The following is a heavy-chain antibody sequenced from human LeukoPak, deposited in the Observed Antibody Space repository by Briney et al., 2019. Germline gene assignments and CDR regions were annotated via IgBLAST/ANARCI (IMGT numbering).Heavy chain of an antibody. CDR2: VYPSGST. CDR1: GGSISSGSYY. J-gene: IGHJ6*03. CDR3: ARETTNRGYLMPYYCYYMDV. D-gene: IGHD3-10*01. V-gene: IGHV4-61*02. Sequence: SETLSLTCTVSGGSISSGSYYWTWIRQPPGKGLEWIGRVYPSGSTNYNPSLKSRVTISVDTSKNQFSLKLSSVTAADTALYYCARETTNRGYLMPYYCYYMDVWGKGTTVTISS.